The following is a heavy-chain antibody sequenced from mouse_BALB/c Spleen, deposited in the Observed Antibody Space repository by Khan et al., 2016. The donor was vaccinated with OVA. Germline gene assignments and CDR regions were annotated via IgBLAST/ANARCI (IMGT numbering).Heavy chain of an antibody. CDR2: ISSAGDYT. J-gene: IGHJ3*01. D-gene: IGHD4-1*01. CDR1: GFTFSSYS. CDR3: ESHLTGSFAY. V-gene: IGHV5-6*01. Sequence: VQLKESGGDLVKPGGSLKLSCATSGFTFSSYSMSWVRQTPDKRLEWVTTISSAGDYTYYPDSVRGRFTISRDNAKNSLYLQMSSLKSEDTAMYYWESHLTGSFAYWGQGTLVTVSA.